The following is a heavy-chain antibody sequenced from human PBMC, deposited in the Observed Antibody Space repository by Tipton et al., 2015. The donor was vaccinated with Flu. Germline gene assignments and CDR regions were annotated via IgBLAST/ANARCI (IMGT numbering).Heavy chain of an antibody. J-gene: IGHJ5*02. CDR1: GFTFSSYE. D-gene: IGHD2/OR15-2a*01. V-gene: IGHV3-7*01. CDR3: ARFYMHWFDP. Sequence: SLRLSCAASGFTFSSYEMNWVRQAPGKGLEWVANIKPDGSEKNYVDSVKGRFTISRDNAKNSLFLQMNSLRAEDTAVYYCARFYMHWFDPWGQGTLVTVSS. CDR2: IKPDGSEK.